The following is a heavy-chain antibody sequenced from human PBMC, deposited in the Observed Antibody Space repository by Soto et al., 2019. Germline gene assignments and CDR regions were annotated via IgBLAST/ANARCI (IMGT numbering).Heavy chain of an antibody. CDR1: GYTFTSDG. D-gene: IGHD1-1*01. J-gene: IGHJ4*02. Sequence: QVHLVQSGAEVKKPGASVKVSCKGSGYTFTSDGITWVRQAPGQGLEWMGWISAHNGNTAYAQRLQGRVTVTRDTSTSTAYMELRSLRSDDTAVYYCARGRYGDYWGQGALVTVSS. V-gene: IGHV1-18*01. CDR3: ARGRYGDY. CDR2: ISAHNGNT.